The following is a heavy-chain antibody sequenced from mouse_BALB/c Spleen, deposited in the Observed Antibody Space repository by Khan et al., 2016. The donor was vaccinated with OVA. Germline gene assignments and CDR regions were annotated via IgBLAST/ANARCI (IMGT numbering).Heavy chain of an antibody. CDR1: GYSITSDYA. CDR3: ARRVLLLYWYFDV. Sequence: QESGPGLVKPSQSLSLTCTVTGYSITSDYAWNWIRQFPGNKLEWMGYICYSGSTYYNPSLKSQISITRDQSKNQFFLQLNSVTTEDTATYYCARRVLLLYWYFDVWCAGTTVTVSS. J-gene: IGHJ1*01. V-gene: IGHV3-2*02. CDR2: ICYSGST. D-gene: IGHD1-1*01.